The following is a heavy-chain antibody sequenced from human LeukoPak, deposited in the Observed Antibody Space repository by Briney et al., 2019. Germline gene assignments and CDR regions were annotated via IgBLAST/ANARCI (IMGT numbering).Heavy chain of an antibody. J-gene: IGHJ5*02. V-gene: IGHV1-69*04. CDR3: ARAPMVRGVRFWFDP. CDR2: FIPILGIA. CDR1: GCTFSSYA. Sequence: ASVKVSCKASGCTFSSYAISWVRQAPGQGLEWMGRFIPILGIANYAQKFQGRVTITADKSTSTAYMELSSLRSEDAAVYYCARAPMVRGVRFWFDPWGQGTLVTVSS. D-gene: IGHD3-10*01.